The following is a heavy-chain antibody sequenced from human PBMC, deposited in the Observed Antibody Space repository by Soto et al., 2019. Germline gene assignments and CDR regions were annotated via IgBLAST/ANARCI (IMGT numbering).Heavy chain of an antibody. D-gene: IGHD5-18*01. CDR2: IYPGDSDT. CDR3: ARGGVDTAMVSYYYYYGMDV. J-gene: IGHJ6*02. CDR1: GYSFTSHW. V-gene: IGHV5-51*01. Sequence: GESLKISCKGSGYSFTSHWIGWVRQMPGKGLEWMGIIYPGDSDTRYSPSFQGQVTISADKSISTAYLQWSSLKASDTAMYYCARGGVDTAMVSYYYYYGMDVWGQGTTVTVSS.